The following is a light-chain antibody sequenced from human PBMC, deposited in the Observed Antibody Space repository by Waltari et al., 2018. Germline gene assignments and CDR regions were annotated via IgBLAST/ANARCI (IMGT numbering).Light chain of an antibody. CDR3: QQRNNWPLT. Sequence: DTVLTQSPATLSLSPGERATLPCTAGQNVRNFLAWYQQKPGQAPRLLIYDTSNRATGIPARFSGSGFGTDFTLTITSLEPEDFAVYYCQQRNNWPLTFGGGTKVEIK. V-gene: IGKV3-11*01. CDR2: DTS. CDR1: QNVRNF. J-gene: IGKJ4*01.